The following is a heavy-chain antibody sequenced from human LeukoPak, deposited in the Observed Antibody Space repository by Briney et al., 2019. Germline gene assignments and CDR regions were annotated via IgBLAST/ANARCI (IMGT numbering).Heavy chain of an antibody. CDR2: IYHSGST. D-gene: IGHD2-8*01. CDR1: GGSISSGGYS. J-gene: IGHJ4*02. Sequence: PSQTLSLTGAVSGGSISSGGYSWSWIRQPPGKGLEWIGYIYHSGSTYYNPSLKSRVTISVDRSKNQFSLKLSSVTAADTAVYYCAREVCLPANGVCYLDYWGQGTLVTVSS. CDR3: AREVCLPANGVCYLDY. V-gene: IGHV4-30-2*01.